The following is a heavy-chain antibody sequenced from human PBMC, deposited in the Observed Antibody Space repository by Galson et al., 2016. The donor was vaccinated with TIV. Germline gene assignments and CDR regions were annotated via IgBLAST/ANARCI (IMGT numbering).Heavy chain of an antibody. CDR3: ARDAWFGELLYPNFDF. J-gene: IGHJ4*02. CDR1: GMTFSNYE. Sequence: SLRLSCAASGMTFSNYEMNWVRQAPGKGLEWVSYISTGGTSKYYADSVKGRFTISRDDAKNSLHLQMNSLRPDDTAVYYCARDAWFGELLYPNFDFWGQGTLVTVSS. CDR2: ISTGGTSK. D-gene: IGHD3-10*01. V-gene: IGHV3-48*03.